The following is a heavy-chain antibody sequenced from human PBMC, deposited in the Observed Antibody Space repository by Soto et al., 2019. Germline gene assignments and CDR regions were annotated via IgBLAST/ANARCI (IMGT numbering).Heavy chain of an antibody. CDR1: NASSISRKW. Sequence: LETLPLTCTVSNASSISRKWLTWVRQPPGKGLEWIGEIYHSGSINHNPSLKSRVTMSVDKSKNQFSLTMTSLTAADTAVYYCASKFGELLADAFDIWGQGTVVTVSS. J-gene: IGHJ3*02. CDR2: IYHSGSI. D-gene: IGHD3-10*01. V-gene: IGHV4-4*02. CDR3: ASKFGELLADAFDI.